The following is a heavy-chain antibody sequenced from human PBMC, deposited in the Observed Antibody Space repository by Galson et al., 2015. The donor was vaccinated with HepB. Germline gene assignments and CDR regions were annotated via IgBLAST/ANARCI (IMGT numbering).Heavy chain of an antibody. D-gene: IGHD3-3*01. Sequence: SVKVSCKASGGTFSSYAISWVRQAPGQGLEWMGGIIPIFGTANYAQKFQGRVTITADESTSTAYMELSSLRSEDTAVYYCARATPLTIFGVVYGMDVCGQGTTVTVSS. CDR3: ARATPLTIFGVVYGMDV. V-gene: IGHV1-69*13. CDR2: IIPIFGTA. CDR1: GGTFSSYA. J-gene: IGHJ6*02.